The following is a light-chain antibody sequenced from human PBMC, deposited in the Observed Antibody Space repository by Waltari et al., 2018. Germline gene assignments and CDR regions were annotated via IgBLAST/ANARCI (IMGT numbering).Light chain of an antibody. CDR1: QSVTSIA. J-gene: IGKJ4*01. V-gene: IGKV3-20*01. CDR3: QHYDGSVVT. Sequence: LSCRASQSVTSIAFTWYQQRPGQAPRLLIYGTSSRATDIPDRFSGSGSGTDFTLTISRLEPEDFAVYFCQHYDGSVVTFGGGTKVEI. CDR2: GTS.